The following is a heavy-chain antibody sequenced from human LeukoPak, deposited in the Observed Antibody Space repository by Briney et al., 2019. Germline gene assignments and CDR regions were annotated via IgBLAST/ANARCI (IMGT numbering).Heavy chain of an antibody. CDR1: GFTFSSYA. Sequence: WGSLRLSCAASGFTFSSYAMSWVRQAPGKGLEWVSAISGSGGSTYYADSVKGRFTISRDNSKNTLYLQMNSLRAEDTAVYYCAKDHPPRLGYCSGGSCWYYYYGMDVWGQGTTVTVSS. J-gene: IGHJ6*02. CDR3: AKDHPPRLGYCSGGSCWYYYYGMDV. V-gene: IGHV3-23*01. CDR2: ISGSGGST. D-gene: IGHD2-15*01.